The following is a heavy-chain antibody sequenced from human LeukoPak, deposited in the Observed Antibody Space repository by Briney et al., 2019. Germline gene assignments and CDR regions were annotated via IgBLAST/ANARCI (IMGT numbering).Heavy chain of an antibody. CDR2: IYWDDDK. V-gene: IGHV2-5*02. D-gene: IGHD2-2*01. CDR3: AHSKRHFSSPSLDY. J-gene: IGHJ4*02. Sequence: SGPTLVKPTQTLTLTRTLSGLSLTTSGVGVGWIRQPPGKALEWLALIYWDDDKRYSPSLKTRLTITKDTSKNQVVLTVTNMDPVDTATYYCAHSKRHFSSPSLDYWGQGTLVTVSS. CDR1: GLSLTTSGVG.